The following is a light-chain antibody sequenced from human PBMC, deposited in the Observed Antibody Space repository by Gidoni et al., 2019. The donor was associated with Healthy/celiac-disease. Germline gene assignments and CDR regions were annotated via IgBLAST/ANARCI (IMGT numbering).Light chain of an antibody. V-gene: IGKV4-1*01. CDR3: QQYYSTPWT. CDR1: QSVVYSSNNMNY. J-gene: IGKJ1*01. Sequence: DIVLPHPPDSLAVPLGERATTNCKSSQSVVYSSNNMNYLPWYQQKPGQPPKLLIYWASNRESGVPDRFSGGESGTDFTLTISSLQAEDVADYYCQQYYSTPWTFAQGKKWKSN. CDR2: WAS.